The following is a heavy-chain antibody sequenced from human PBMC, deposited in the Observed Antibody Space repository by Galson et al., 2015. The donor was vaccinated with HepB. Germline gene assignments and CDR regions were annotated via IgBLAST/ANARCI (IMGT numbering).Heavy chain of an antibody. CDR3: ARRSGRGWFDP. V-gene: IGHV1-18*01. J-gene: IGHJ5*02. D-gene: IGHD6-25*01. Sequence: SVKVSCKASDYTFSSYDIIWVRQAPGQGLEWMGWISAYSGTTNYAQRLQGRVTMTTDTSTSTAYMELRSLRSDDTAVYYCARRSGRGWFDPWGQGTLVTVSS. CDR1: DYTFSSYD. CDR2: ISAYSGTT.